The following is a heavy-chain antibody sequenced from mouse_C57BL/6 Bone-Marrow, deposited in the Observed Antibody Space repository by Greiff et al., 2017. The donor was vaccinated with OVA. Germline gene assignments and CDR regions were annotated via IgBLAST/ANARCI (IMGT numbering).Heavy chain of an antibody. D-gene: IGHD6-5*01. V-gene: IGHV3-6*01. Sequence: EVQLQQSGPGLVKPSQSLSLTCSVTGYSITSGYYWNWIRQFPGNKLEWMCYISYDGSNNYNPSLKNRISITRDPSTNQFFLKLNSVTTADTATHDCVRERICSKGDFEYGGEGATLSVS. J-gene: IGHJ2*01. CDR3: VRERICSKGDFEY. CDR2: ISYDGSN. CDR1: GYSITSGYY.